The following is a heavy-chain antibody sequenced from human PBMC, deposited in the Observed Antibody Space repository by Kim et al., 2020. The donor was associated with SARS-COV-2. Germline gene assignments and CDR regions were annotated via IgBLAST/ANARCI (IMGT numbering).Heavy chain of an antibody. CDR2: IKQDGSEK. D-gene: IGHD2-8*01. CDR3: ARDPVGYCTNGVCYEYYYGMDV. V-gene: IGHV3-7*03. J-gene: IGHJ6*02. CDR1: GFTFSSYW. Sequence: GGSLRLSCAASGFTFSSYWMSWVRQAPGKGLEWVANIKQDGSEKYYVDSVKGRFTISRDNAKNSLCLQMNSLRAEDTAVYYCARDPVGYCTNGVCYEYYYGMDVSVRGTTVTVSS.